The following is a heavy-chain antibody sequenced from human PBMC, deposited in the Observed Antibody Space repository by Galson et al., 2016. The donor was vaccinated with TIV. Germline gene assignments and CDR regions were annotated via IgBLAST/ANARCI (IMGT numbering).Heavy chain of an antibody. CDR3: ARRYRHGFDT. J-gene: IGHJ3*02. D-gene: IGHD1-14*01. CDR2: IDWEDDK. CDR1: GFSLTTTGMR. V-gene: IGHV2-70*04. Sequence: PALVKPTQTLTLTCSVSGFSLTTTGMRVSWIRQPPGGALEWLARIDWEDDKFYSPSLKTRLSISRDTSNNQVGLTMTNMDPVDTATYYCARRYRHGFDTWGQGTMVTVS.